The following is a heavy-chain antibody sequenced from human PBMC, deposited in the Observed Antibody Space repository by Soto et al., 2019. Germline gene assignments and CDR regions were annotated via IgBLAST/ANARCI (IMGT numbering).Heavy chain of an antibody. Sequence: QVQLQQWGAGLLKPSETLSLRCVVNSGSFSGYYWTWIRQTPGKGLVWIGEISHSGSTNYNPSLMSRVTMSADTSKKQSSLLLSSVTAADTALCFCARGYESSRRYLPLLDCWGQGTLVSVSS. D-gene: IGHD3-22*01. CDR3: ARGYESSRRYLPLLDC. V-gene: IGHV4-34*01. J-gene: IGHJ4*02. CDR2: ISHSGST. CDR1: SGSFSGYY.